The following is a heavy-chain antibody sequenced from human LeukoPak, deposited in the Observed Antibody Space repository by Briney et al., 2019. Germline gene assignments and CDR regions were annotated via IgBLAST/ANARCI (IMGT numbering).Heavy chain of an antibody. CDR2: IYYSGST. Sequence: PSETLSLTCTVSGGSISGSSYYWGWIRQPPGKGLEWIGSIYYSGSTYYNPSLKSRVTISVDTSKNQFSLKLNSVTAADTALYYCARDSNGFYYFNYWGQGTLVTVSS. V-gene: IGHV4-39*02. CDR3: ARDSNGFYYFNY. CDR1: GGSISGSSYY. J-gene: IGHJ4*02. D-gene: IGHD3-22*01.